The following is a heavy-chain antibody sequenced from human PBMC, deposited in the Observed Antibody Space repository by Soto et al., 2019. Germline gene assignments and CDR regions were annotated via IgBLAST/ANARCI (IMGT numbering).Heavy chain of an antibody. CDR3: ASGIFGVVITDYYYYGMDV. CDR2: IYYSGST. CDR1: GGSISSGDYY. V-gene: IGHV4-30-4*01. Sequence: SETLSLTCTVSGGSISSGDYYWSWIRQPPGKGLEWIGYIYYSGSTYYNPSLKSRVTMSVDTSKNQFSLKLSSVTAADTAVYYCASGIFGVVITDYYYYGMDVWGQGTTVTVSS. J-gene: IGHJ6*02. D-gene: IGHD3-3*01.